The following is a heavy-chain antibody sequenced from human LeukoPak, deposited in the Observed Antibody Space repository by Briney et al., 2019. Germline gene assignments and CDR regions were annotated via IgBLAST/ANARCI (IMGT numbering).Heavy chain of an antibody. V-gene: IGHV1-69*01. CDR3: ARVIQPTPYYYYYYYMDV. D-gene: IGHD1-14*01. CDR1: GGTFSSYA. CDR2: IIPIFGTA. J-gene: IGHJ6*03. Sequence: SVKVSCKASGGTFSSYAISWVRQAPGQGLEWMGGIIPIFGTANYAQKFQGRVTITADESTSAAYMELSSLRSEDTAVYYCARVIQPTPYYYYYYYMDVWGKGTTVTVSS.